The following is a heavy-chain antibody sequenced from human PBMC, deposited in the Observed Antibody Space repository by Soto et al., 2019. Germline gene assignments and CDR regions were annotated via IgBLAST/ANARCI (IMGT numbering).Heavy chain of an antibody. CDR3: ARGXPREGVDYYYYMDV. J-gene: IGHJ6*03. D-gene: IGHD1-26*01. Sequence: SETLSLTCAVYGGSFSGYYWSWIRQPPGKGLEWIGEINHSGSTNYNPSLKSRVTISVDTSKNQFSLKLSSVTAADTAVYYCARGXPREGVDYYYYMDVWGKGTTVTVSS. V-gene: IGHV4-34*01. CDR2: INHSGST. CDR1: GGSFSGYY.